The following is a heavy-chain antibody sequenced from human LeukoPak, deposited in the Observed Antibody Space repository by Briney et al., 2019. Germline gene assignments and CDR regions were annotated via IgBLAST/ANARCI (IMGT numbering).Heavy chain of an antibody. J-gene: IGHJ5*02. CDR2: IYPGDSDT. CDR3: ARGGRLSSDGSWTWFDP. D-gene: IGHD2-15*01. CDR1: GYTFTSYW. Sequence: GESLKISCKGSGYTFTSYWISWVRQMPGKGLEWMGIIYPGDSDTRYSPSFQGQVTMSVDKSISTAYVQWSSLKASDTAMYYCARGGRLSSDGSWTWFDPWGQGTLVTVSS. V-gene: IGHV5-51*01.